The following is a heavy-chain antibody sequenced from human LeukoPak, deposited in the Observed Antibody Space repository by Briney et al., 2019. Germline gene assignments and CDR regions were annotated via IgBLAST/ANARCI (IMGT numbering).Heavy chain of an antibody. CDR1: GFTFDDYA. CDR3: ARGGQGPFDY. J-gene: IGHJ4*02. CDR2: INSDGSST. V-gene: IGHV3-74*01. Sequence: GGSLRLSCAASGFTFDDYAMHWVRQAPGKGLEWVSGINSDGSSTSYADSVKGRFTISRDNAKNTLYLQMNSLRAEDTAVYCCARGGQGPFDYWGQGTLVTVPS.